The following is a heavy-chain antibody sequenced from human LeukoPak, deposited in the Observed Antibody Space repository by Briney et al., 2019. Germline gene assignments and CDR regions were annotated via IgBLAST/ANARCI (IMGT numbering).Heavy chain of an antibody. Sequence: GGSLRLSCAASGFTFSSYAMHWVRQAPGKGLEWVAVIWYDGSNKYYADSVKGRFTISRDNSKNTLYLQMNSLRAEDTAVYYCARRSGLTYFDYWGQGTLVTVSS. D-gene: IGHD6-25*01. CDR2: IWYDGSNK. CDR3: ARRSGLTYFDY. V-gene: IGHV3-33*08. CDR1: GFTFSSYA. J-gene: IGHJ4*02.